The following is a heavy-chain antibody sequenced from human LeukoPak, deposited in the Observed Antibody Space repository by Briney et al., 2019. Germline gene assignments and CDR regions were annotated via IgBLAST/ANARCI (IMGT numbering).Heavy chain of an antibody. V-gene: IGHV3-7*01. CDR3: ARDQSGSYLPYYFDY. CDR1: GFTSSSYW. Sequence: GGSLRLSRGASGFTSSSYWMSWVRQAPGKGLEWVANIKQDGSEKYYVDSVKGRFTISRDNAKNSLYLQMNSLRAEDTAVYYCARDQSGSYLPYYFDYWGQGTLVTVSA. J-gene: IGHJ4*02. CDR2: IKQDGSEK. D-gene: IGHD1-26*01.